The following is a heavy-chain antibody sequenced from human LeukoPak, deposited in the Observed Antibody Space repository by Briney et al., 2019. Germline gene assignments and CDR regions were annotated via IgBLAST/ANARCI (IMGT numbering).Heavy chain of an antibody. CDR2: ISSSGCTV. Sequence: GGSLRLSCAASGFSFCTYEMHWVRQAPGKGLEWVSDISSSGCTVYYADSVKGPFTTSRDNANNYLYLQMQSLRAEDTAVYYCSLLAVASPQDYWGQGTLVTVSS. J-gene: IGHJ4*02. D-gene: IGHD6-19*01. CDR3: SLLAVASPQDY. CDR1: GFSFCTYE. V-gene: IGHV3-48*03.